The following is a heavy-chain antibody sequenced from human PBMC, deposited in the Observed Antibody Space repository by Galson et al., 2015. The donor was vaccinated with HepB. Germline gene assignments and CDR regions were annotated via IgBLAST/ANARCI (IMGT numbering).Heavy chain of an antibody. J-gene: IGHJ6*02. V-gene: IGHV1-69*13. CDR2: LSRVFGTP. Sequence: SVKVSCKASGGIFDRYRINWVRQAPGQGLEWMGGLSRVFGTPDYAQKFQGRVTITADESTNTVFMELSSLRSEDTAVYYCARGFGAYWCGMDVWGQGTTVTVSS. CDR3: ARGFGAYWCGMDV. D-gene: IGHD3-10*01. CDR1: GGIFDRYR.